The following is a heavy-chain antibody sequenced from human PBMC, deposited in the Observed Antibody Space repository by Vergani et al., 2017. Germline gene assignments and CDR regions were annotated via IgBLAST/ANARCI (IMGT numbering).Heavy chain of an antibody. Sequence: QVQLVQSGAEVKKPGASVKVSCKASGYTFTSYGISWVRQAPGQGLEWMGWISAYNGNTNYAQKLQGRVTMTTDTSTSTAYMELRSLRSDDTAVYYCARDLPGRIQLPRYYYGMDVWGQGTTVTVSS. D-gene: IGHD5-18*01. J-gene: IGHJ6*02. CDR3: ARDLPGRIQLPRYYYGMDV. V-gene: IGHV1-18*04. CDR2: ISAYNGNT. CDR1: GYTFTSYG.